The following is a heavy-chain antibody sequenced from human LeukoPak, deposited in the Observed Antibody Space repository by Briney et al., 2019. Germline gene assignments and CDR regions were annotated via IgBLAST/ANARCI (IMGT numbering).Heavy chain of an antibody. CDR1: AFSLNAYN. CDR2: ISYTGTYI. Sequence: SGGSLRLSCAASAFSLNAYNMNWVRQVPGKGLEWVSSISYTGTYIYYADSVKGRFTISRDNAQNSLYLQMNSLRAEDTAIYYCVRDRGTYRPIDYWGQGTLVTVSS. J-gene: IGHJ4*02. CDR3: VRDRGTYRPIDY. D-gene: IGHD1-26*01. V-gene: IGHV3-21*04.